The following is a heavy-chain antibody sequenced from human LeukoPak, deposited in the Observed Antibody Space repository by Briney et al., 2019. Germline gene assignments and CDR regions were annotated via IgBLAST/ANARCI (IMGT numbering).Heavy chain of an antibody. Sequence: SETLSLTCAVSGGSISSSSWWSWVRQPPGKGLEWIGEISHSGNTNYNPSLKSQVSISIDTSKNQFSLRLTSVTAADTAVYYCARQTGSGLFILPGGQGTLVTVSS. CDR2: ISHSGNT. CDR1: GGSISSSSW. V-gene: IGHV4-4*02. CDR3: ARQTGSGLFILP. J-gene: IGHJ4*02. D-gene: IGHD3/OR15-3a*01.